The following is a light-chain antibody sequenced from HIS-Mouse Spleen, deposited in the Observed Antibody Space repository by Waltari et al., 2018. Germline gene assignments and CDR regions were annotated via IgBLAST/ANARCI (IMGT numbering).Light chain of an antibody. Sequence: DIQLTQSPSFLSASVGDRVTITCRASQGISSYLAWYQQKPGKAPKLLIYAASTLQSCVPSRFSGSGSGTEFTLTISSLQPEDFATYYCQQLNSYPPYTFGQGTKLEIK. J-gene: IGKJ2*01. CDR3: QQLNSYPPYT. V-gene: IGKV1-9*01. CDR2: AAS. CDR1: QGISSY.